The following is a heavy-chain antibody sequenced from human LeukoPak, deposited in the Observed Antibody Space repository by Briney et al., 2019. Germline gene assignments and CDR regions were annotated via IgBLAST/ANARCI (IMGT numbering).Heavy chain of an antibody. CDR2: ISAYNGNT. CDR3: ARDHRLSIVVVPAAILDAFDI. CDR1: GYTFTSYG. J-gene: IGHJ3*02. V-gene: IGHV1-18*01. Sequence: ASVKVSCKASGYTFTSYGISWVRQAPGQGLEWMGWISAYNGNTNYAQKLQGRVTMTTDTSTSTAYMELRSLRSDDTAVYYCARDHRLSIVVVPAAILDAFDIWGQGTMVTVSS. D-gene: IGHD2-2*01.